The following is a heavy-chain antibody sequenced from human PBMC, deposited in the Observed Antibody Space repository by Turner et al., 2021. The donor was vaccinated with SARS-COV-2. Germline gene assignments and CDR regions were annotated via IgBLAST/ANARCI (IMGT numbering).Heavy chain of an antibody. Sequence: VQLVESGGGLVQPGRSLRLSCAASGFTFDDYAMYWVRQAPGKGLEWVLSISSTSSYIYYADSVKGRFTISRDNAKNSLYLQMNSLRAEDTAVYYCAREDDFWSGYHHYGMDVWGQGTTVTVSS. J-gene: IGHJ6*02. CDR2: ISSTSSYI. V-gene: IGHV3-21*01. CDR3: AREDDFWSGYHHYGMDV. CDR1: GFTFDDYA. D-gene: IGHD3-3*01.